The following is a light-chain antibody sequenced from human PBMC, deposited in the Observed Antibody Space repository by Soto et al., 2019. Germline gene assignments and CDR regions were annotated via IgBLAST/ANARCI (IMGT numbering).Light chain of an antibody. Sequence: ELVLTQSRANLSWSPGERPTLSCRASQTVRNNLAWYQQRPGQAHRLLIYDTSTRATGVPARFSGSRSGTEFTLTINSLQSEDFAVYYCQRYNNWPLTFGGGTKVDIK. CDR1: QTVRNN. V-gene: IGKV3-15*01. CDR3: QRYNNWPLT. J-gene: IGKJ4*01. CDR2: DTS.